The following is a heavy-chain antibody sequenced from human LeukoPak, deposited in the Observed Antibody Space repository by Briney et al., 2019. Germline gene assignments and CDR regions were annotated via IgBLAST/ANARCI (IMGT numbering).Heavy chain of an antibody. CDR3: ARDVTYHGGDWFDP. J-gene: IGHJ5*02. V-gene: IGHV3-48*04. Sequence: GGSLRLSCAGSEFSFSSYSMTWVRQAPGKGLEWVSYISSTASSIYYADSVKGRFTISRDNAKNLPYLQMNSLRAEGTAVYYCARDVTYHGGDWFDPWGQGTLVTVSS. CDR2: ISSTASSI. CDR1: EFSFSSYS. D-gene: IGHD4-23*01.